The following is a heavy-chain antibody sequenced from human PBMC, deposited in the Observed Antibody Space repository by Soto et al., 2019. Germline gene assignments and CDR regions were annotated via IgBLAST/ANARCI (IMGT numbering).Heavy chain of an antibody. V-gene: IGHV4-59*01. CDR1: GGSISSYY. D-gene: IGHD6-13*01. CDR2: IYYSGST. Sequence: SETLSLTCTVSGGSISSYYCSWIRQPPGKGLEWIGYIYYSGSTNYNPSLKSRVTISVDTSKNQFSLKLSSVTAADTAVYYCARDLSSSWNDNWFDPWGQGTLVTVSS. CDR3: ARDLSSSWNDNWFDP. J-gene: IGHJ5*02.